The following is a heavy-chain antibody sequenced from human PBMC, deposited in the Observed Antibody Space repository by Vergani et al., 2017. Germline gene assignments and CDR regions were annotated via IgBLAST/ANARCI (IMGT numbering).Heavy chain of an antibody. Sequence: QVQLQQWGGGLLKPSETLSLTCVVNGGSFTSYHWTWIRQSPGEGLEWVGDNDHTGLPDYNPSLKSRLTLSVDKSRNQFSLTVNSVTATDTAIYFCARVNTETDVHLYYYYFMYVCVQATAVTVS. D-gene: IGHD4-11*01. J-gene: IGHJ6*03. V-gene: IGHV4-34*01. CDR2: NDHTGLP. CDR3: ARVNTETDVHLYYYYFMYV. CDR1: GGSFTSYH.